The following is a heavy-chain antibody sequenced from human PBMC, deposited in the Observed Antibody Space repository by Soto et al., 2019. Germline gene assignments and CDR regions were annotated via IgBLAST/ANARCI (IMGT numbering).Heavy chain of an antibody. J-gene: IGHJ4*02. CDR2: IYPGDSDT. V-gene: IGHV5-51*01. Sequence: GESLKISCKGSGYSFTNYWIGWVRQMPGKGLEWMGTIYPGDSDTRYSPSFQGRVTISADKSISTAYLQWSSLKASDTAMYYCAIPADYGGNSRFDFWGQGTLVTVSS. D-gene: IGHD4-17*01. CDR3: AIPADYGGNSRFDF. CDR1: GYSFTNYW.